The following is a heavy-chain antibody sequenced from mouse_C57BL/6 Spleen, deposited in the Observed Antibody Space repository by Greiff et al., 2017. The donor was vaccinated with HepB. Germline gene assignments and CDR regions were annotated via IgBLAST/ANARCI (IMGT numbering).Heavy chain of an antibody. CDR2: INPSSGYT. Sequence: QVQLKQSGAELARPGASVKMSCKASGYTFTSYTMHWVKQRPGQGLEWIGYINPSSGYTKYNQKFKDKATLTADKSSSTAYMQLSSLTSEDSAVYYCARTVVATVDAMDYWGQGTSVTVSS. D-gene: IGHD1-1*02. J-gene: IGHJ4*01. V-gene: IGHV1-4*01. CDR1: GYTFTSYT. CDR3: ARTVVATVDAMDY.